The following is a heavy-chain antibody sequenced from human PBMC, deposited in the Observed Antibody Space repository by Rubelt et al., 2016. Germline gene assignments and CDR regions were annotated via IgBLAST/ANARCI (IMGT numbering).Heavy chain of an antibody. CDR1: GGSISSYY. CDR3: VRTGRVGRVVDY. V-gene: IGHV4-39*01. CDR2: IYYSGST. Sequence: GLVKPSETLSLTCTVSGGSISSYYWGWIRQPPGKGLEWIGSIYYSGSTYYNPSLKSRVTISVDTSKNQFSLKLSSVTAADTAVYYCVRTGRVGRVVDYWGQGTLVTVSS. J-gene: IGHJ4*02. D-gene: IGHD1-26*01.